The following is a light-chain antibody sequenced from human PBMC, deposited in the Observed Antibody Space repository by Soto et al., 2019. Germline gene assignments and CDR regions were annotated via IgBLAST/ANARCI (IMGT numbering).Light chain of an antibody. Sequence: EIVMTQSPDTLFVSLGEGASLSCRSSQNLSRYFLAWYQHKPGQAPRLLISGASRRATGIPDRFSGAGSGTDFTLTISRLEPEDFALYYCQQHDILPITFGQGTRLEIK. CDR1: QNLSRYF. CDR3: QQHDILPIT. CDR2: GAS. V-gene: IGKV3-20*01. J-gene: IGKJ5*01.